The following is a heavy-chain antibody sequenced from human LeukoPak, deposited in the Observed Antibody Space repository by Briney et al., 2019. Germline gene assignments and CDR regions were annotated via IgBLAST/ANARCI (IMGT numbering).Heavy chain of an antibody. CDR1: GFRFKKAW. V-gene: IGHV3-15*01. J-gene: IGHJ4*02. Sequence: GGSLRLSCEGSGFRFKKAWMSWVRQSPAKGLEWVCRIRSGADGGTVEYAAVVKGRFTISRFDSEETLYLEMNNLKPEDTAVYYCTTNPEGAPPPHYWARGTLVTVSS. CDR3: TTNPEGAPPPHY. CDR2: IRSGADGGTV. D-gene: IGHD1-26*01.